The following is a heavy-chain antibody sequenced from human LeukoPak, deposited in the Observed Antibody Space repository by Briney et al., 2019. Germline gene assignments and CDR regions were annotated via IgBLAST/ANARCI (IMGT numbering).Heavy chain of an antibody. CDR1: GGSISSSSYY. J-gene: IGHJ6*03. V-gene: IGHV4-39*01. Sequence: SETLSLTCTVSGGSISSSSYYWGWIRQPPGKGLEWIGSIYYSGSTYYNPSLKSRVTISVDTSKNQFSLKLSSVTAADTAVYYCARGGGVRGVIINYYYYYMDVWGKGTTVTVSS. CDR2: IYYSGST. D-gene: IGHD3-10*01. CDR3: ARGGGVRGVIINYYYYYMDV.